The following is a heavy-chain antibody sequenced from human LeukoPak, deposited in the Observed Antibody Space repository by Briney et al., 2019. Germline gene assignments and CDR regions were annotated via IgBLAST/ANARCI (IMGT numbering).Heavy chain of an antibody. J-gene: IGHJ4*02. D-gene: IGHD3/OR15-3a*01. CDR1: RFTFSIFT. V-gene: IGHV3-21*01. Sequence: PGGSLRLSCAASRFTFSIFTMSWVRQAPGKGLEWVSSMSSGSSYIYYADSVKGRFTISRDNANSSLYLQMDSLRADDTAVYYCAKGSWAGESGYFDYWGQGTLVTVSS. CDR3: AKGSWAGESGYFDY. CDR2: MSSGSSYI.